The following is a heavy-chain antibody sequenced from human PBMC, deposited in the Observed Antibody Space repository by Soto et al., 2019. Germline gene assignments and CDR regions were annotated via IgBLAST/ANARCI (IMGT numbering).Heavy chain of an antibody. CDR2: ISAYNGNT. D-gene: IGHD4-4*01. CDR3: ARDQVKMVYSNLPPYDC. J-gene: IGHJ4*02. CDR1: GYTFSSYG. V-gene: IGHV1-18*01. Sequence: QVQLVQSGAEVKKPGASVKVSCKASGYTFSSYGISWVRQAPGQGLEWMGWISAYNGNTNYAQKLQGRVTMTTDTSTSTAYMELRSLRSDDTAVYYCARDQVKMVYSNLPPYDCWGQGTLVTVSS.